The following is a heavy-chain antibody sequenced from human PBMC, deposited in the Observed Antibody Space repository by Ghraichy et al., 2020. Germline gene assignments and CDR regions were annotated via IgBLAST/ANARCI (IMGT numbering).Heavy chain of an antibody. CDR3: AREVCSGGSCYHVY. Sequence: GESQNISCAASGFTFSSYWMHWVRQAPGKGLVWVSRINSDGSSTSYADSVKGRFTISRDNAKNTLYLQMNSLRAEDTAVYYCAREVCSGGSCYHVYWGQGTLVTVSS. V-gene: IGHV3-74*01. CDR2: INSDGSST. CDR1: GFTFSSYW. J-gene: IGHJ4*02. D-gene: IGHD2-15*01.